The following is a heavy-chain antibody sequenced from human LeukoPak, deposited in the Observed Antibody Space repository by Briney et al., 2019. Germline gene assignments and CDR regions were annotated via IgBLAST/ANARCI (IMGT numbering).Heavy chain of an antibody. V-gene: IGHV3-30-3*01. CDR3: AGTYYFDY. Sequence: PGGSLRPSCAASGFTFSSYAMHWVRQAPGKGLEWVAVISYDGSNKYYADSVKGRFTISRDNSKNTLYLQMNSLRAEDMAVYYCAGTYYFDYWGQGTLVTVSS. J-gene: IGHJ4*02. CDR1: GFTFSSYA. CDR2: ISYDGSNK.